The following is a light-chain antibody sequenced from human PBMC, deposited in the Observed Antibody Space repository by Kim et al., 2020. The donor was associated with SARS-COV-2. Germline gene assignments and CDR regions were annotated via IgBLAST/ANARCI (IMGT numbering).Light chain of an antibody. CDR1: KLWDKY. CDR3: QAWDSSTVV. V-gene: IGLV3-1*01. CDR2: QDS. Sequence: SYELTQPPSVSVSPGQTASITCSGDKLWDKYACWYQQKPGKSPVLVIYQDSKRPSGIPERFSGSNSGNTATLTISGTQAMDEADYYCQAWDSSTVVFGGGTQLTVL. J-gene: IGLJ2*01.